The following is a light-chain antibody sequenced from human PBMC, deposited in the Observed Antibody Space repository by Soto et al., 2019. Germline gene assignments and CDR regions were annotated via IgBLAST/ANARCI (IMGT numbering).Light chain of an antibody. Sequence: QSVLTRPASVSGSPGQSITSSCTGTSSDVGGYNYVSWYQQHPGKAPKLMIYEVSNRPSGVSNRFSGSKSGNTASLTISGLQAEDEADYYCSSYTSSSTLDVFGTGTKVTVL. CDR2: EVS. CDR3: SSYTSSSTLDV. J-gene: IGLJ1*01. V-gene: IGLV2-14*01. CDR1: SSDVGGYNY.